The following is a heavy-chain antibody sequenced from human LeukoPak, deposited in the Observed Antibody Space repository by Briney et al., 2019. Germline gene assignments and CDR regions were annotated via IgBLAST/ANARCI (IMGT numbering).Heavy chain of an antibody. CDR1: GGSISGYH. CDR2: IFYTGNV. D-gene: IGHD2-15*01. V-gene: IGHV4-59*08. Sequence: SETLSLTCTVTGGSISGYHWNWIRQSPGKGLEWIGNIFYTGNVDYNPSPQSRVTISVDTSKNEISLILRSVTAADTAVYYCARKTYCSGGRCYGENWFDPWGQGTLVTVSS. J-gene: IGHJ5*02. CDR3: ARKTYCSGGRCYGENWFDP.